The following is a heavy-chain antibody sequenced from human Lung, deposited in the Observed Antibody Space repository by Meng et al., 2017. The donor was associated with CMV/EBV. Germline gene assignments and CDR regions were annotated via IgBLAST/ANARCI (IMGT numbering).Heavy chain of an antibody. CDR2: IYYSGST. J-gene: IGHJ4*02. V-gene: IGHV4-30-4*08. CDR1: GGSISSGDYY. D-gene: IGHD5-18*01. CDR3: ARALDTAMVTFDY. Sequence: VQVHESAPGPVKPLQTLSLTCTVSGGSISSGDYYWSWIRQPPGKGLEWIGYIYYSGSTYYSPSLKSRVTISVDTSKNQFSLKLSSVTAADTAVYYCARALDTAMVTFDYWGQGTLVTVSS.